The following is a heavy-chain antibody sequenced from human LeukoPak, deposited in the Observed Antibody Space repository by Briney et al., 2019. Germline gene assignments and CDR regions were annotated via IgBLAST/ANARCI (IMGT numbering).Heavy chain of an antibody. Sequence: PGGSLRLSCAASGFTFSSYGMHWVRQAPGKGLEWVSDISGSGGSTHYADSVKGRFTISRDNSKNTLHLQMNSLRVEDTAVYYCAKQVRKRYDILTGYSFYNYYYMDVWGKGTTVTISS. J-gene: IGHJ6*03. CDR2: ISGSGGST. D-gene: IGHD3-9*01. CDR3: AKQVRKRYDILTGYSFYNYYYMDV. CDR1: GFTFSSYG. V-gene: IGHV3-23*01.